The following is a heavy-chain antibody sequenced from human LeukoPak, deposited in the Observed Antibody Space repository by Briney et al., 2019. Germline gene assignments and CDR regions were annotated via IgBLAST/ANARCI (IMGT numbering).Heavy chain of an antibody. D-gene: IGHD5-18*01. CDR2: IHTSGGT. CDR3: ARGAMVDY. CDR1: GGSISDYY. Sequence: SETLSLTCTVSGGSISDYYWSWIRQPPRKGLEWIAYIHTSGGTNYNPSLKSRVVVSVDTSKNQFSLKLSSVTAADTAVYYCARGAMVDYWGQGTLVTVSS. V-gene: IGHV4-4*09. J-gene: IGHJ4*02.